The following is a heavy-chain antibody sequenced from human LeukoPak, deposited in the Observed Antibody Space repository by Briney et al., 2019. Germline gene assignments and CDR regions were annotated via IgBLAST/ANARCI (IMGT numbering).Heavy chain of an antibody. Sequence: GGSLRLSCTISGFTVSSNYMSWVRQAPGKGLEWVSTIYDGGSTFYTDAVKGRLTISRHNSKNTLYLQMDGLITEDTALYYCARDAPRNGGMDVWGQGTTVTVSS. CDR2: IYDGGST. J-gene: IGHJ6*02. V-gene: IGHV3-53*04. CDR3: ARDAPRNGGMDV. CDR1: GFTVSSNY.